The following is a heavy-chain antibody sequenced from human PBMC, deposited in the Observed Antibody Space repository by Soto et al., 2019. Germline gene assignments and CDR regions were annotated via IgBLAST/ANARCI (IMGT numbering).Heavy chain of an antibody. CDR2: INAGNGNT. J-gene: IGHJ6*02. CDR1: GYTFTSYA. CDR3: ARQYYDFWSGPKGGMDV. D-gene: IGHD3-3*01. V-gene: IGHV1-3*01. Sequence: ASVKVSCKASGYTFTSYAMHWVRQAPGQRLEWMGWINAGNGNTKYSQKFQGRVTITRDTSASTAYMELSSLRSEDTAVYYFARQYYDFWSGPKGGMDVWGQGTTVTVSS.